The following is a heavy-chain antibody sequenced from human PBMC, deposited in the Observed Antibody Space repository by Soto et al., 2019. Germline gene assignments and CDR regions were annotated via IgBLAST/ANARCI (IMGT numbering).Heavy chain of an antibody. D-gene: IGHD2-21*01. CDR1: GGSLSSCNW. CDR2: IYRYGST. CDR3: SGGGRPGQIDWFDP. V-gene: IGHV4-4*02. Sequence: QVQLQESGPRLVKPSGTLSLTCAVYGGSLSSCNWWSWVRQPPGKGLEWIGEIYRYGSTSYNPSLKSRVTFAVDKSKNQISLKMTSLPAADTAVYFCSGGGRPGQIDWFDPWGQGILVTVSS. J-gene: IGHJ5*02.